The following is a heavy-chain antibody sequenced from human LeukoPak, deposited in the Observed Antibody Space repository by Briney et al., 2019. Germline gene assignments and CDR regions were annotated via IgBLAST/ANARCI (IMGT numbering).Heavy chain of an antibody. CDR3: ARADCFSSTCYLRSSWFDP. D-gene: IGHD2-2*01. J-gene: IGHJ5*02. Sequence: GGSLRLSCAASGFSLSSYDMNWVRQAPGKGLEWASSTSTTSTYIYYRYSVKGRFTISRDNARNSLYLQMNGLRAEDTAVYYCARADCFSSTCYLRSSWFDPWGQGTLVTVSS. CDR2: TSTTSTYI. CDR1: GFSLSSYD. V-gene: IGHV3-21*01.